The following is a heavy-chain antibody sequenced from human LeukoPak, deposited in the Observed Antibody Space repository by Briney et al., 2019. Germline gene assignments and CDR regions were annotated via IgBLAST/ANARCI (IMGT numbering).Heavy chain of an antibody. Sequence: ASVKVSCKASGYTFTSYYIHWVRQAPGQGLEWMGIINPSDGDTSYAQKFQGRVTMTRDTSTSTVYMEMSSLRSEDTAVYYCARDTGNTGTYVWGNHFDYCGHKILVTVSS. V-gene: IGHV1-46*01. CDR3: ARDTGNTGTYVWGNHFDY. D-gene: IGHD3-16*01. CDR1: GYTFTSYY. J-gene: IGHJ4*01. CDR2: INPSDGDT.